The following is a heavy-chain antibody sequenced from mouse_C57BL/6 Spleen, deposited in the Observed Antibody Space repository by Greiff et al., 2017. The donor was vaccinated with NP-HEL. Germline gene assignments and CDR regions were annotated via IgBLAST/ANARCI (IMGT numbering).Heavy chain of an antibody. V-gene: IGHV1-54*01. J-gene: IGHJ2*01. CDR1: GYAFTNYL. Sequence: VQLQQSGAELVRPGTSVKVSCKASGYAFTNYLIEWVKQRPGQGLEWIGVINPGSGGTNYNEKFKGKATLTADKSSSTAYMQLSSLTSEDSAVYFCARDDYGSSPDYWGQGTTLTVSS. CDR2: INPGSGGT. CDR3: ARDDYGSSPDY. D-gene: IGHD1-1*01.